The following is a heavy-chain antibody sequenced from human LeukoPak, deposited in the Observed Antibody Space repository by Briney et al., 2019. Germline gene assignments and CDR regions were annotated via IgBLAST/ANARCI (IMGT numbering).Heavy chain of an antibody. CDR2: FDPEDGET. D-gene: IGHD3-9*01. Sequence: ASVKVSCKVSGYTLTELSMHWARQAPGKGLEWMGGFDPEDGETIYAQKFQGRVTMTEDTSTDTAYMELSSLRSEDTAVYYCATLYYDISTGPLDYWGQGTLVTVSS. J-gene: IGHJ4*02. V-gene: IGHV1-24*01. CDR3: ATLYYDISTGPLDY. CDR1: GYTLTELS.